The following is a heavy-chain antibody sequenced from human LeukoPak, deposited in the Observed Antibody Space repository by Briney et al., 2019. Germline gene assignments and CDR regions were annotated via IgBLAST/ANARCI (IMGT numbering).Heavy chain of an antibody. V-gene: IGHV3-11*01. CDR1: GWSFSEHY. CDR3: ARGAGRSGSDY. Sequence: PGVAVTLSCPPCGWSFSEHYMTWVRQAPGKGLEGLAYVSGSGSDIDYAGSVKGRFTISSDNAKNSLYLQMNILRAEDTAVYYCARGAGRSGSDYWGQGQLATVSS. D-gene: IGHD6-19*01. CDR2: VSGSGSDI. J-gene: IGHJ4*02.